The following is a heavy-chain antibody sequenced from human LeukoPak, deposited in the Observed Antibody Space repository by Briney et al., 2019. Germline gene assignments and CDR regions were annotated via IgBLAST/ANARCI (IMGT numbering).Heavy chain of an antibody. J-gene: IGHJ4*02. CDR1: GYTSTAYY. CDR3: AILRYSGYDWSFDY. CDR2: INPNSGGT. D-gene: IGHD5-12*01. Sequence: ASVKVSCKASGYTSTAYYMHWVRQAPGQGLEWMGWINPNSGGTNYAQKFQGRVTMTRDTSISTAYMELSRLRSDDTAVYYCAILRYSGYDWSFDYWGQGTLVTVSS. V-gene: IGHV1-2*02.